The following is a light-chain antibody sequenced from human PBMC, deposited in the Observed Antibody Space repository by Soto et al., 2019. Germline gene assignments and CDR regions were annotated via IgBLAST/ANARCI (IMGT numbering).Light chain of an antibody. V-gene: IGKV1-5*01. CDR2: DAS. CDR1: QSIRSW. Sequence: DIQITQSPSTLSASVGDRVTITCRASQSIRSWLAWYQQKPGKAPKVLIYDASSLESGVPSRFSGSGSGTEFTLTISSLQPDDFANYYCQHNNGYSWTFGQGTKVDIK. J-gene: IGKJ1*01. CDR3: QHNNGYSWT.